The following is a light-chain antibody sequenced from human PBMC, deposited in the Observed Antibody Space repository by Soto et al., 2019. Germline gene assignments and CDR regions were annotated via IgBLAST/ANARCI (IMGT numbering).Light chain of an antibody. CDR3: CSYASSNTVI. V-gene: IGLV2-14*03. CDR1: SSDLGAYDY. CDR2: DVS. Sequence: QSALTQPASVSGSPGQSITISCTGSSSDLGAYDYVSWYQQHPGKAPKLMIYDVSDRPSGVSNRFSGSKSGNTASLTISGLQTEDEADYYCCSYASSNTVIFGGGTKLTVL. J-gene: IGLJ2*01.